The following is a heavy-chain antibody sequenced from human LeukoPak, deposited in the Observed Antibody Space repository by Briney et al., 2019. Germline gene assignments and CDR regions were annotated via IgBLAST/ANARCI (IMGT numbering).Heavy chain of an antibody. CDR1: EYSFTNNW. CDR2: IYPGDSDT. V-gene: IGHV5-51*01. Sequence: GESLKISCKGSEYSFTNNWIGWARQMPGKALEWMGIIYPGDSDTRYSPSFQGQVTISADKSISTAYLQWSSLKASDTAMYYCARLSVYGDSYFDYWGQGTLVTVSS. J-gene: IGHJ4*02. CDR3: ARLSVYGDSYFDY. D-gene: IGHD4-17*01.